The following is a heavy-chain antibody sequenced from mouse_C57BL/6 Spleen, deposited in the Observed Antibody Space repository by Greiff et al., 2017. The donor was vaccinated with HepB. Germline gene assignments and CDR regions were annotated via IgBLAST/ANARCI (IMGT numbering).Heavy chain of an antibody. CDR2: IYPGDGDT. J-gene: IGHJ2*01. Sequence: QVQLKESGAELVKPGASVKISCKASGYAFSSYWMNWVKQRPGKGLEWIGQIYPGDGDTNYNGKFKGKATLTADKSSSTAYMQLSSLTSEDSAVYFCARRDYDYDFDHWGQGTTLTVSS. CDR3: ARRDYDYDFDH. V-gene: IGHV1-80*01. CDR1: GYAFSSYW. D-gene: IGHD2-4*01.